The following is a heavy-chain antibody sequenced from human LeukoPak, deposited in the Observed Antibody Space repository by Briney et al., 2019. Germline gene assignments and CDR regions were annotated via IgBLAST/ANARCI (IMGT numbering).Heavy chain of an antibody. CDR2: IYHSGST. V-gene: IGHV4-59*12. Sequence: PSETLSLTCTVPGGSISSYYWSWIRQSPGKGLEWIGEIYHSGSTNYNPSLKSRVTISVDKSKNQFSLKLSSVTAADTAVYYCARSVWFGELLGYYYMDVWGKGTTVTVSS. CDR3: ARSVWFGELLGYYYMDV. J-gene: IGHJ6*03. D-gene: IGHD3-10*01. CDR1: GGSISSYY.